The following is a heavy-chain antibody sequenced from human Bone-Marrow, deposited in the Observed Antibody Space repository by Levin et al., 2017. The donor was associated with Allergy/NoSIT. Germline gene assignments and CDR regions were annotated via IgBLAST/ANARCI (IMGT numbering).Heavy chain of an antibody. J-gene: IGHJ4*02. Sequence: GESLKISCAASGFTFNTYSMNWVRQAPGKGLEWVSSISSSGNYIYYADSVKGRFTISRDKNSLYLQMNSLRAEDTAVYYCARDLSSGYPYYFDYWGQGTLVTVSS. CDR2: ISSSGNYI. CDR1: GFTFNTYS. D-gene: IGHD3-22*01. V-gene: IGHV3-21*01. CDR3: ARDLSSGYPYYFDY.